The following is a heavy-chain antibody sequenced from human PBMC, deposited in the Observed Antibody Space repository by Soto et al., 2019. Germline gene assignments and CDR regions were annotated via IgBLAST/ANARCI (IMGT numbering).Heavy chain of an antibody. D-gene: IGHD3-10*01. CDR1: GFTFTNYA. CDR3: ARDHVYGKLYYYGVDV. CDR2: ISYDGLKK. Sequence: QLQVVESGGGVVQPGRSLRLSCAASGFTFTNYAMHWVRQAPGKGLEWVAVISYDGLKKYYADSVKGRFTISRDNSKSTVYLQMNSLRTEATAVYYCARDHVYGKLYYYGVDVWGSGTTVSVSS. J-gene: IGHJ6*02. V-gene: IGHV3-30-3*01.